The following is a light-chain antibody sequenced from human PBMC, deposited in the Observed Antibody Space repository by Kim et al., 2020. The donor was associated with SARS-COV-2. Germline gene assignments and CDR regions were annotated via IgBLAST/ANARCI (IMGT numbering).Light chain of an antibody. J-gene: IGKJ1*01. Sequence: IQMTQSPSTLSASVGDRVTITCRASQSITNWLAWFQQKPGKAPKLLIYQASNLESGVPSRFSGSGSATEFTLTISSLHTDDFATYYCQEYDTDSGTFGQGTKVDIK. V-gene: IGKV1-5*03. CDR2: QAS. CDR3: QEYDTDSGT. CDR1: QSITNW.